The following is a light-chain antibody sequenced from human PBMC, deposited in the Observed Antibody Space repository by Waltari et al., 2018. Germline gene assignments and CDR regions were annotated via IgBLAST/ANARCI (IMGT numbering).Light chain of an antibody. Sequence: DIQMTQFPSTLSSSVGDRLTITSRASQSINSWLAWYQQKPGKAPKLLIYKASSLESGVPSRFSGSGSGTEFTLTISSLQPDDFATYYCQQYNSYEWTFGQGTKVAIK. V-gene: IGKV1-5*03. CDR3: QQYNSYEWT. CDR2: KAS. CDR1: QSINSW. J-gene: IGKJ1*01.